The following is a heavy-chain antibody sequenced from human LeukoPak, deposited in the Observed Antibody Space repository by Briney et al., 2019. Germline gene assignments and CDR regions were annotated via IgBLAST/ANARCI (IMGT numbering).Heavy chain of an antibody. V-gene: IGHV3-7*01. D-gene: IGHD3-3*01. Sequence: GGSLRLSCAASGFTFSSYWTSWVRQAPGKGLEWVANIKQDGSEKYYVDSVKGRFTISRDNAKNSLYLQMNSLRAEDTAVYYCARDFDFDYWGQGTLVTVSS. J-gene: IGHJ4*02. CDR1: GFTFSSYW. CDR3: ARDFDFDY. CDR2: IKQDGSEK.